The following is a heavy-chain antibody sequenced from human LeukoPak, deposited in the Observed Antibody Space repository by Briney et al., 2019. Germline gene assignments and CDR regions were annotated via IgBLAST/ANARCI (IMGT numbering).Heavy chain of an antibody. CDR3: ARDSPYSPHDS. CDR2: INRYGSA. V-gene: IGHV4-34*01. Sequence: SETLSLTCAVYVVSFNTFYSSWVRQPPGKGLEWIGQINRYGSANYNPSLKSRAAITLDTSKNQFSLKVTSVTAAVPAVYYCARDSPYSPHDSWGQGTLVTVSS. CDR1: VVSFNTFY. J-gene: IGHJ4*02. D-gene: IGHD4-11*01.